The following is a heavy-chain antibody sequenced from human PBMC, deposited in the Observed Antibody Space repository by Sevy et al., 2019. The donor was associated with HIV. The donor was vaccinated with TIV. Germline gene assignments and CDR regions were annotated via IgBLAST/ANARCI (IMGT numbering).Heavy chain of an antibody. D-gene: IGHD2-2*01. J-gene: IGHJ6*02. V-gene: IGHV3-30*18. CDR1: GFSFRNYD. Sequence: GGSLRLSCAASGFSFRNYDMHWVRQAPGKGLEWLALVSFDGDSTYSADSVKGRFTSSRDNSKDTRYLQMNSLRVEDTAIHYCAKRGGHDTSGYVSYYYYGMDVWGQGTTVTVSS. CDR3: AKRGGHDTSGYVSYYYYGMDV. CDR2: VSFDGDST.